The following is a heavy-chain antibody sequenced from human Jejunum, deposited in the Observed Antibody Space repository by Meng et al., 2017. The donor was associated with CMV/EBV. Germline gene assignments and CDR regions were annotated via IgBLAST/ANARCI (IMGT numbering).Heavy chain of an antibody. CDR1: VFPVNTYA. CDR2: ISYEGGNR. D-gene: IGHD3-10*01. V-gene: IGHV3-30*04. Sequence: SVFPVNTYAMHWVGQAPGKGLEWLAVISYEGGNRYYLESVKGRFTISRDNSNSTLYLQMNSLKPEDTAIYYCARDLIPWASGTPDHWGQGTLVTVSS. J-gene: IGHJ5*02. CDR3: ARDLIPWASGTPDH.